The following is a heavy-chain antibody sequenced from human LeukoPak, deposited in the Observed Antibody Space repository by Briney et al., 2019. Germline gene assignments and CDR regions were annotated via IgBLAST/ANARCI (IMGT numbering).Heavy chain of an antibody. CDR3: ARASPARWDTDY. V-gene: IGHV1-2*02. CDR2: INPNSGGT. Sequence: ASVKVSCKASGYTFTSYGISWVRQVPGQGLEWMGWINPNSGGTNYAQKFQGRVTMTRDTSISTAYMELSRLRSDDTAVYYCARASPARWDTDYWGQGTLVTVSS. J-gene: IGHJ4*02. CDR1: GYTFTSYG. D-gene: IGHD1-26*01.